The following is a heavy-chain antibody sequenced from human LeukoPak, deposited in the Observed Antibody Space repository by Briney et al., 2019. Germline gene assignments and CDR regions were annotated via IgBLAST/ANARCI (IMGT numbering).Heavy chain of an antibody. Sequence: GGSLRLSCAASGFTFSSYGMSWVRQAPGKGLEWVSAISGSGGSTYYADSVKGRFTISRDNSKNTLYLQMNSLRAEDTAVYYCAKSGYYDFWSGYYTWAYWGQGTLVTVSS. CDR1: GFTFSSYG. CDR3: AKSGYYDFWSGYYTWAY. J-gene: IGHJ4*02. D-gene: IGHD3-3*01. V-gene: IGHV3-23*01. CDR2: ISGSGGST.